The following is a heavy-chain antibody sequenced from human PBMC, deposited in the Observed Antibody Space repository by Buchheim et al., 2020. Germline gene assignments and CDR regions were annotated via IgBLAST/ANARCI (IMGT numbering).Heavy chain of an antibody. D-gene: IGHD6-13*01. Sequence: QVQLVQSGAEVKKPGSSVRVSCKASGGTFYYAISWVRQAPGQGLEWRGGITPISGTANYAQKFQGRLTITADESTSTGYMELSSLRAEDTAVYYCARDPIAAADHYYYYYGMDVWGQGTT. V-gene: IGHV1-69*01. J-gene: IGHJ6*02. CDR1: GGTFYYA. CDR3: ARDPIAAADHYYYYYGMDV. CDR2: ITPISGTA.